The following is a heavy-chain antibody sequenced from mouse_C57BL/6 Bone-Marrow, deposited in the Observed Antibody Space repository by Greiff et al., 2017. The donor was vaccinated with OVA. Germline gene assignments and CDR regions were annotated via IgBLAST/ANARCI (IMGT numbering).Heavy chain of an antibody. V-gene: IGHV1-59*01. J-gene: IGHJ1*03. CDR3: ARQLRLWYFDV. D-gene: IGHD3-2*02. CDR2: IDPSDSYT. Sequence: VQLQQPGAELVRPGTSVKLSCKASGYTFTSYWMHWVKQRPGQGLEWIGVIDPSDSYTNYNQKFKGKATLTVDTSSSTAYMQLSILTSEDSAVYYCARQLRLWYFDVWGTGTTVTVSS. CDR1: GYTFTSYW.